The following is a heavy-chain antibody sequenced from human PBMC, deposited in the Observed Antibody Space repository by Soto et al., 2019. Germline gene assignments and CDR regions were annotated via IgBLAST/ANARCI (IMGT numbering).Heavy chain of an antibody. CDR2: IYYSGST. D-gene: IGHD2-21*02. J-gene: IGHJ6*02. Sequence: TVSGGSISSGGYYWSWIRQHPGKGLEWIGYIYYSGSTYYNPSLKSRVTISVDTSKNQFSLKLSSVIAADTAVYYCARVVCGGDCYYYYYYYGMDVWGQGTTVTVSS. CDR3: ARVVCGGDCYYYYYYYGMDV. CDR1: GGSISSGGYY. V-gene: IGHV4-31*03.